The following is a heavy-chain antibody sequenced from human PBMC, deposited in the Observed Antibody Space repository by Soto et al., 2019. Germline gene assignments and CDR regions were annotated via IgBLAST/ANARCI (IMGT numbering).Heavy chain of an antibody. CDR3: GRTYYYGSGGIDY. Sequence: SETLSLTCAVYGGSFSGYYWSWIRQPPGKGLEWIGEINHSGSTNYNPSLKSRVTISVDTSKNQFSLKLSSVTAADTAVCYCGRTYYYGSGGIDYWGQGAQVTVSS. CDR1: GGSFSGYY. D-gene: IGHD3-10*01. CDR2: INHSGST. J-gene: IGHJ4*02. V-gene: IGHV4-34*01.